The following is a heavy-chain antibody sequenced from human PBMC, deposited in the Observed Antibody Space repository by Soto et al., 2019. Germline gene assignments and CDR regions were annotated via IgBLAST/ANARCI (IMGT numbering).Heavy chain of an antibody. CDR3: TRDGKDLPVAGTGGPDY. CDR1: GFTFGDYA. Sequence: EVQLVESGGGLVQPGRSLRLSCTASGFTFGDYAMSWFRQAPGKGLEWVGFIRSKAYGGTTEYAASVKGRFTISRDDSKSIAYLQMNSLKTEDTAVYYCTRDGKDLPVAGTGGPDYWGQGTLVTVSS. J-gene: IGHJ4*02. CDR2: IRSKAYGGTT. D-gene: IGHD6-19*01. V-gene: IGHV3-49*03.